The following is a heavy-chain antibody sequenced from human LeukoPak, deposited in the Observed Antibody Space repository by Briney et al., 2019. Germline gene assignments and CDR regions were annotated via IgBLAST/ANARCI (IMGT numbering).Heavy chain of an antibody. CDR1: GFSFSSYT. CDR2: IRTNNYR. Sequence: GGSLRLSCAASGFSFSSYTMNWLRQAPGKGLEWVSSIRTNNYRYGAGSVKGRFTISRDNAKNSLFLQMDSLRTEDTAVYYCARDGHFDFWGQGTLVTVSS. D-gene: IGHD3/OR15-3a*01. CDR3: ARDGHFDF. V-gene: IGHV3-21*01. J-gene: IGHJ4*02.